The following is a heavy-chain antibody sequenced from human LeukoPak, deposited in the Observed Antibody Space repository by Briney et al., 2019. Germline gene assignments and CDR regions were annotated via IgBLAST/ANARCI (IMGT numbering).Heavy chain of an antibody. J-gene: IGHJ5*02. CDR3: AREEPAHDYGDYGGHDP. CDR2: IYYSGST. D-gene: IGHD4-17*01. Sequence: SETLSLTCTVSGGSISSSSYYWGWIRQPPGTGLEWIGSIYYSGSTYYNPSLKSRVTISVDTSKNQFSLKLSSVTAADTAVYYCAREEPAHDYGDYGGHDPWGQGTLVTVSS. CDR1: GGSISSSSYY. V-gene: IGHV4-39*07.